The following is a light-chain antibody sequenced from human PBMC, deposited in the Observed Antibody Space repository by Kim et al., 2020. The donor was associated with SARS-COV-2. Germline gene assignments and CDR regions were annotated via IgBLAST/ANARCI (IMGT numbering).Light chain of an antibody. Sequence: DVQMTQSPSSLSASVGDRVTITCQASQDISHSLNWYQQKPGKAPNLLIYDVSNLRTDLPSRFRGSGSGTDFTFTISGLQPEDTATYFCQQYRNLPYTFGQGTKLEI. CDR1: QDISHS. V-gene: IGKV1-33*01. CDR2: DVS. J-gene: IGKJ2*01. CDR3: QQYRNLPYT.